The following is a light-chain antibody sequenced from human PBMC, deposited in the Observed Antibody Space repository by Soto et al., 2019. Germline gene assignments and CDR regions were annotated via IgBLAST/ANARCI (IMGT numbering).Light chain of an antibody. Sequence: QSALTQPPSVSGSPGQSVTISCTGTSTDFVSYNRVSWYQQPPGTAPKLIIYEASNRPSGVPDRFSGSKSGNTASLTISGLQSEDEADYYCAAWDDSLNGLLFGGGTKLTVL. CDR3: AAWDDSLNGLL. V-gene: IGLV2-18*01. CDR1: STDFVSYNR. CDR2: EAS. J-gene: IGLJ2*01.